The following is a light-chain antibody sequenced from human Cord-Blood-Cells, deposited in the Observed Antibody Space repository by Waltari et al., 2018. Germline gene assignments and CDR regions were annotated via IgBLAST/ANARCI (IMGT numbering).Light chain of an antibody. V-gene: IGLV2-14*01. CDR1: SSDVGGYNY. J-gene: IGLJ3*02. CDR3: SSYTSSSTWV. CDR2: DVS. Sequence: QSALTQPASVSGSPGQSIPISCTGTSSDVGGYNYVPWYQQPPGKAPKLMIYDVSKRPSGVSNRFSGSKSGNTASLTISGLQAEDEADYYCSSYTSSSTWVFGGGTKLTVL.